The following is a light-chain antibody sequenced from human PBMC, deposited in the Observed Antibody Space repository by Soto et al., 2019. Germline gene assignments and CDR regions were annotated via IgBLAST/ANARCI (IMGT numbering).Light chain of an antibody. CDR3: SSYTSSSTPVV. Sequence: QSVLTQPASVSGSPGQSITISCTGTSSDVGGYNYVSWYQQHPGKAPKLMIYDVSNRPSGVSNRFSGSKSGNTASLTIYGLQAEDEADYYCSSYTSSSTPVVFGGGTQLTVL. CDR1: SSDVGGYNY. J-gene: IGLJ2*01. CDR2: DVS. V-gene: IGLV2-14*01.